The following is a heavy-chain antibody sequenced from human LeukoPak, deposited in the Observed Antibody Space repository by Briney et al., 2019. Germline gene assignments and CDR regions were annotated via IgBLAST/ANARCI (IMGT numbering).Heavy chain of an antibody. CDR2: IYPRGGST. CDR1: GYTFTSNY. Sequence: ASVKVSCKASGYTFTSNYIHWVRQAPGQGLEWMGMIYPRGGSTSYAQKFQGRVTVTRDTSTSTVHMELSGLRSEDTAVYYCARDQEGFDYWGQGTLVTVSS. J-gene: IGHJ4*02. CDR3: ARDQEGFDY. V-gene: IGHV1-46*01.